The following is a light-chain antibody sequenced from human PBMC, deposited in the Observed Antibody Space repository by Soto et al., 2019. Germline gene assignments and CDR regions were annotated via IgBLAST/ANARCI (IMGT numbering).Light chain of an antibody. CDR3: QQSFRPLWT. Sequence: DIQMTQSPSSLSASVGDRVTITCRASQSISNYLNWYHQKPGKAPKLLIYAASSMQSGVPSRFSGSGSETDFPLTISSLQPDDSATYYCQQSFRPLWTFGQGTKVEV. CDR2: AAS. V-gene: IGKV1-39*01. J-gene: IGKJ1*01. CDR1: QSISNY.